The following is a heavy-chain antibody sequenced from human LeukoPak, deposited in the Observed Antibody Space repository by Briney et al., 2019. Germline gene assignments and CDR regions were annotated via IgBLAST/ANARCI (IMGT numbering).Heavy chain of an antibody. CDR3: ARESYGDSISDY. CDR2: IYYSGST. D-gene: IGHD4-17*01. J-gene: IGHJ4*02. Sequence: NPSETLSLTCTVSGGSISSYYWSWIRQPPGKGLEWIGSIYYSGSTYYNPSLKSRVTISVDTSKNQFSLKLSSVTAADTAVYYCARESYGDSISDYWGQGTLVTVSS. CDR1: GGSISSYY. V-gene: IGHV4-59*05.